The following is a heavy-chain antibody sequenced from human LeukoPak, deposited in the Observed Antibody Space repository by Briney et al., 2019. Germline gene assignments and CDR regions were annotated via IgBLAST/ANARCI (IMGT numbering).Heavy chain of an antibody. V-gene: IGHV3-23*01. D-gene: IGHD6-19*01. CDR1: GFTFSSNP. J-gene: IGHJ4*02. CDR3: AKDHSGYSSGWPLGY. CDR2: ISGSGGST. Sequence: TGGSLRLSCAAPGFTFSSNPMSWVPQAPGKGLEWVSAISGSGGSTYYADSVKGRFTISRDNSKNTLYLQMNSLRAEDTAVYYCAKDHSGYSSGWPLGYWGQGTLVTVSS.